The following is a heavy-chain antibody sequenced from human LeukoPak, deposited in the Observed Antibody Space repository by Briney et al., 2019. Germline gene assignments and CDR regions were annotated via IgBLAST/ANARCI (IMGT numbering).Heavy chain of an antibody. D-gene: IGHD6-19*01. CDR1: GFTFSSYA. V-gene: IGHV3-23*01. Sequence: AGGSLRLSCAASGFTFSSYAMSWVRQAPGKGLEWVSAISGSGGSTYYADSVKGRFTISRDNSKNTLYLQMNSLRAEDTAVYYCAKEIFHVEQWLVQGYFQHWGQGTLVTVSS. CDR3: AKEIFHVEQWLVQGYFQH. J-gene: IGHJ1*01. CDR2: ISGSGGST.